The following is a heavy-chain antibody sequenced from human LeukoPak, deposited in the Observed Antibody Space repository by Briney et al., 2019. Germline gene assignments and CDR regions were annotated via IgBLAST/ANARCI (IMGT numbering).Heavy chain of an antibody. V-gene: IGHV3-21*05. CDR3: ARGPGELYYFDY. CDR2: ISSSSTYT. J-gene: IGHJ4*02. CDR1: GFTFSSYS. D-gene: IGHD7-27*01. Sequence: GGSLRLSCAASGFTFSSYSMNWVRQAPGKGLEWVSYISSSSTYTNYADSVKGRFTISRDNAKNSLYLQMNSLRAEDTAVYYCARGPGELYYFDYWGQGTLVTVSS.